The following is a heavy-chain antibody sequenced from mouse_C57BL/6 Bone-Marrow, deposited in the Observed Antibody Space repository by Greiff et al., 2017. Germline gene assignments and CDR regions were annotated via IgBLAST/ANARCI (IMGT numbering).Heavy chain of an antibody. CDR2: IDPSDSYT. CDR3: ARDRDGYDGYYYAMDY. Sequence: QVQLQQPGAELVMPGASVKLSCKASGYTFTSYWMHWVKQRPGQGLEWIGEIDPSDSYTNYNQKFKGKSTLTVDKSSSTAYMQLNSLTSEDSAVYYCARDRDGYDGYYYAMDYWGQGTSVTVSS. D-gene: IGHD2-2*01. V-gene: IGHV1-69*01. CDR1: GYTFTSYW. J-gene: IGHJ4*01.